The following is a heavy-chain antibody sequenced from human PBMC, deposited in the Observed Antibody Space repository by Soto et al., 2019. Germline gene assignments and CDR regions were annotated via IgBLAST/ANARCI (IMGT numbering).Heavy chain of an antibody. J-gene: IGHJ3*02. CDR3: ARQEQAYCGGDCYAFDI. CDR2: ISYDGSNK. Sequence: QVQLVESGGGVVQPGRSLRLSCAASGFTFSSYAMHWVRQAPGKGLEWVAVISYDGSNKYYADFVKGRFTISRDNSKNTLYLQMNSLRAEDTAVYYCARQEQAYCGGDCYAFDIWGQGTMVTVSS. V-gene: IGHV3-30-3*01. CDR1: GFTFSSYA. D-gene: IGHD2-21*02.